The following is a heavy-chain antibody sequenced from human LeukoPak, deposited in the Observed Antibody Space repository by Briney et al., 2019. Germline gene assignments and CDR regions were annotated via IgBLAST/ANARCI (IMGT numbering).Heavy chain of an antibody. D-gene: IGHD1-26*01. Sequence: GGSLRLSWAASGFTFSSYSMNWVRQAPVKGLEWVSSISSSSSYIYYADSVKGRFTISRDNAKNSLYLQMNSLRAEDTAVYYCARDAGVGSYLYWGQGTLVTVSS. V-gene: IGHV3-21*01. CDR1: GFTFSSYS. J-gene: IGHJ4*02. CDR2: ISSSSSYI. CDR3: ARDAGVGSYLY.